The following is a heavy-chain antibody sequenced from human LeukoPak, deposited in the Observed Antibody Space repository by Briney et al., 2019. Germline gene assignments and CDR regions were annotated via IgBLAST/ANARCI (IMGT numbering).Heavy chain of an antibody. V-gene: IGHV3-11*01. J-gene: IGHJ4*02. Sequence: GGSLRLSCAASGFTFSDFYMSWIRQAPGKGLEWVSYISSSGSTISYADSVKGRFTISRDNAKNSLYLQMNSLRAEDTAVYYCARGRTFFGVVIGFSVYFDYWGQGTLVTVSS. CDR2: ISSSGSTI. CDR1: GFTFSDFY. CDR3: ARGRTFFGVVIGFSVYFDY. D-gene: IGHD3-3*01.